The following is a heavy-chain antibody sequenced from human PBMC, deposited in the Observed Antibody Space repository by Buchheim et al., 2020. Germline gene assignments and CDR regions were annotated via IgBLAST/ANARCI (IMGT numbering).Heavy chain of an antibody. Sequence: QVQLVESGGGVVQPGRSLRLSCAASGFTFSSYGMHWVRQAPGKGLEWVAVISYDGSNKYYADSVKGRFTISRDNSKNTLYLQMNSLRAEDTAVYYCAKVRRGDYEGGYYYCYGMDVWGRGTT. CDR2: ISYDGSNK. V-gene: IGHV3-30*18. D-gene: IGHD4-17*01. J-gene: IGHJ6*02. CDR3: AKVRRGDYEGGYYYCYGMDV. CDR1: GFTFSSYG.